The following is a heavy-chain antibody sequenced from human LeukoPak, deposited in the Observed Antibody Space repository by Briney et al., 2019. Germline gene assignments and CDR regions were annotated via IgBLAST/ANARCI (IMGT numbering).Heavy chain of an antibody. CDR2: ISGSSSYI. Sequence: PGGSLRLSCAASRFTFSNYTMNWVRQAPGKGLEWVSSISGSSSYIYYADSVKGRFTISRDNAKNSLYPQMNSLRAEDTAVYYCARDDIVVVVPAGDYYYYMDVWGKGTTVTVSS. D-gene: IGHD2-15*01. J-gene: IGHJ6*03. V-gene: IGHV3-21*01. CDR3: ARDDIVVVVPAGDYYYYMDV. CDR1: RFTFSNYT.